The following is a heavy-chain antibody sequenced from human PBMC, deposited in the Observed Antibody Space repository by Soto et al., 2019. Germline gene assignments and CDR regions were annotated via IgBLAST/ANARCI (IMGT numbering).Heavy chain of an antibody. D-gene: IGHD3-10*01. Sequence: GASVKVSCKASGYTFTSYGISWVRQAPGQGLEWMGWISAYNGNTNYAQKLQGRVTMTTDTSTSTAYMELRSLRSDDTAVYYCARDSSFLWFCDLLSGDIGWFDPWGQGTLVNVSS. V-gene: IGHV1-18*01. J-gene: IGHJ5*02. CDR3: ARDSSFLWFCDLLSGDIGWFDP. CDR1: GYTFTSYG. CDR2: ISAYNGNT.